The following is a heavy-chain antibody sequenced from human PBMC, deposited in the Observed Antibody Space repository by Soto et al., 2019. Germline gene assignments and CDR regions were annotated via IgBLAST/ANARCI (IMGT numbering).Heavy chain of an antibody. J-gene: IGHJ6*02. CDR2: IYYSGST. V-gene: IGHV4-59*08. CDR3: ATASGSTYGGPYYYYGLDV. CDR1: GGSISSYY. Sequence: QVKLQESGPGLVKSSETLSLTCTVSGGSISSYYWSWIRQPPGKGLEWIGYIYYSGSTKYNPSLKSRVTTSVDTSKTQFSLKVSSVTAADTAVYYCATASGSTYGGPYYYYGLDVWGQGTTVTVSS. D-gene: IGHD2-15*01.